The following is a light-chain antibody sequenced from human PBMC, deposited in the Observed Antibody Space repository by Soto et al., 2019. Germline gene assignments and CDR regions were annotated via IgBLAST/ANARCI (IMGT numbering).Light chain of an antibody. J-gene: IGKJ4*01. CDR2: HAS. CDR3: PQHGSSTT. V-gene: IGKV3-20*01. CDR1: QTVNSSY. Sequence: EDGLSQSPCNLSFCPWERATLSGSASQTVNSSYLAWYQRKPGQAPRLLIYHASSRATGIPDRFSGSGSWADFALTISRLEPEDFAVYYCPQHGSSTTFRGGTKVDIK.